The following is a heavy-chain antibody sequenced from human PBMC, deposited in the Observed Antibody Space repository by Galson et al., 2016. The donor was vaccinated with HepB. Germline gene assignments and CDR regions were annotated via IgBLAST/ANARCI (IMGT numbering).Heavy chain of an antibody. CDR1: GYSFTHYW. CDR3: ARQKSGGWISDAFDF. J-gene: IGHJ3*01. CDR2: IYPGDSDT. V-gene: IGHV5-51*01. Sequence: QSGAEVKKPGESLKITCKGSGYSFTHYWVGWVRQVPGKGLKWMGVIYPGDSDTRYSPSFQGQVNISVDESINTAYLQWRSLKASDTAIYYCARQKSGGWISDAFDFWGQGTMVTVSS. D-gene: IGHD6-19*01.